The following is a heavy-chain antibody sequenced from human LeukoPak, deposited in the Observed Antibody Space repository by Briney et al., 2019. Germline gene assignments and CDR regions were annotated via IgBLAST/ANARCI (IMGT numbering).Heavy chain of an antibody. D-gene: IGHD6-19*01. V-gene: IGHV1-8*01. Sequence: ASVKVSCKASGYTFTSYDINWVRQATGQGLEWMGWMNPNSGNSGYAQKFQGRVAMTRNTSISTAYMELSSLRSEDTAVYYCARSRSGWYLRGSDAFDIWGQGTMVTVSS. J-gene: IGHJ3*02. CDR2: MNPNSGNS. CDR3: ARSRSGWYLRGSDAFDI. CDR1: GYTFTSYD.